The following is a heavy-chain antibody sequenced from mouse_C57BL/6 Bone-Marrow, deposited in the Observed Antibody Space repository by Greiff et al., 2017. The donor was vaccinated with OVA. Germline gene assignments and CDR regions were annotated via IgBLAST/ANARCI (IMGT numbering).Heavy chain of an antibody. J-gene: IGHJ3*01. D-gene: IGHD1-1*01. V-gene: IGHV1-55*01. CDR1: GYTFTSYW. CDR3: ARRYYGSSWYFDV. Sequence: QVQLQQPGAKLVKPGASVKMSCKASGYTFTSYWITWVKQRPGQGLEWIGDIYPGSGSPNYNEKFKSKATLTVDTSSSTAYMQLSSLTSEDSAVYYCARRYYGSSWYFDVWGQGTLVTVSA. CDR2: IYPGSGSP.